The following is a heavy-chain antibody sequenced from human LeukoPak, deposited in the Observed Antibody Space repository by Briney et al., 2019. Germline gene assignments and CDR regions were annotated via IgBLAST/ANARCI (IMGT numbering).Heavy chain of an antibody. Sequence: GGSLRLSCAASGFTFSSYSMNWVRQAPGKGLEWVSSISSSSSYIYYADSVKGRFTISRDNAKNSLYLQMNSLRAEDTAVYYCARDYNDSSGYQLRNWYFDLWGRGTLVTVSS. CDR2: ISSSSSYI. V-gene: IGHV3-21*01. D-gene: IGHD3-22*01. J-gene: IGHJ2*01. CDR3: ARDYNDSSGYQLRNWYFDL. CDR1: GFTFSSYS.